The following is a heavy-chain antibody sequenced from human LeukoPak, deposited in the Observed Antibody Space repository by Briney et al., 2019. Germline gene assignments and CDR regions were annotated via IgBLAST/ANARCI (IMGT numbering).Heavy chain of an antibody. CDR1: GGSINSYY. CDR3: ARIRYSNYSLDY. Sequence: SETLSLTCTVSGGSINSYYWSWIRQPPGKGLEWIGYIYYSGSTNHNPSLKSRVTMSVDTSKNQFSLKLSSVTAADTAVYYCARIRYSNYSLDYWGRGTLATVSS. CDR2: IYYSGST. V-gene: IGHV4-59*01. J-gene: IGHJ4*02. D-gene: IGHD4-11*01.